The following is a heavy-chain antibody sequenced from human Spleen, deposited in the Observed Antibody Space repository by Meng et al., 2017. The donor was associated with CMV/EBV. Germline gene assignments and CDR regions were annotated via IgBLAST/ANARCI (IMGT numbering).Heavy chain of an antibody. J-gene: IGHJ6*02. CDR2: IRSKAYGGTT. V-gene: IGHV3-49*04. CDR3: TIPRDLYYYYYGMDV. Sequence: GESLKISCAASGFTLNNAWMSWVRQAPGKGLEWVGFIRSKAYGGTTEYAASVKGRFTISRDDSKSIAYLQMNSLKTEDTAVYYCTIPRDLYYYYYGMDVWGQGTTVTVSS. CDR1: GFTLNNAW.